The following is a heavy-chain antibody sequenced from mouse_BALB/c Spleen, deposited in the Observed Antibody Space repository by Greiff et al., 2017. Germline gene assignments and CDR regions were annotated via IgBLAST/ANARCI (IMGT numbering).Heavy chain of an antibody. CDR3: ARDRYDKGYFDY. CDR2: ISYDGSN. CDR1: GYSITSGYY. V-gene: IGHV3-6*02. D-gene: IGHD2-14*01. Sequence: EVKLMESGPGLVKPSQSLSLTCSVTGYSITSGYYWNWIRQFPGNKLEWMGYISYDGSNNYNPSLKNRISITRDTSKHQFFLKLNSVTTEDTATYYCARDRYDKGYFDYWGQGTTLTVSS. J-gene: IGHJ2*01.